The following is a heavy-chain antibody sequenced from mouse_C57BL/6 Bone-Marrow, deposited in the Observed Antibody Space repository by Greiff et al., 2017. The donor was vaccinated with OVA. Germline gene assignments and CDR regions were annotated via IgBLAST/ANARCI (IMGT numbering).Heavy chain of an antibody. J-gene: IGHJ1*03. CDR2: IYPGSGST. CDR3: ARALDYEDLYFDV. CDR1: GYTFTSYW. Sequence: QVQLQQSGAELVKPGASVKMSCKASGYTFTSYWITWVKQRPGQGLEWIGDIYPGSGSTNYNEKFKSKATLTVDTSSSTAYMQLSSLTSEDSAVYYCARALDYEDLYFDVWGTGTTVTVSS. D-gene: IGHD2-4*01. V-gene: IGHV1-55*01.